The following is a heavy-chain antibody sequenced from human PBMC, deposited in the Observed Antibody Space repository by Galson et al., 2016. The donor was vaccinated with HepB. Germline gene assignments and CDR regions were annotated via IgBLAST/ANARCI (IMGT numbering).Heavy chain of an antibody. CDR3: AKHRIAAAGTFDY. CDR2: ISWNSGNI. D-gene: IGHD6-13*01. J-gene: IGHJ4*02. Sequence: SLRLSCAASGFTFDDYAMHWVRQAPGKGLEWVSGISWNSGNIGYADSVKGRFTISRDNAKNSLYLQMNSLRTEDTAFYYCAKHRIAAAGTFDYWGQGTLVIVSS. V-gene: IGHV3-9*01. CDR1: GFTFDDYA.